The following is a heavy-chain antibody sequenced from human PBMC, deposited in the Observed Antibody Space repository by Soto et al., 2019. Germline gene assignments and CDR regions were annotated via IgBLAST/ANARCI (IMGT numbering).Heavy chain of an antibody. V-gene: IGHV3-30-3*01. J-gene: IGHJ6*02. CDR1: GFTFSSYA. CDR3: ARDDSSSSWPEGYYYYYGMDV. CDR2: ISYDGSNK. D-gene: IGHD6-6*01. Sequence: VQLVESGGTLVQPGGSLRLSCSASGFTFSSYAMHWVRQAPGKGLEWVAVISYDGSNKYYADSVKGRFTISRDNSKNTLYLQMNSLRAEDTAVYYCARDDSSSSWPEGYYYYYGMDVWGQGTTVTVSS.